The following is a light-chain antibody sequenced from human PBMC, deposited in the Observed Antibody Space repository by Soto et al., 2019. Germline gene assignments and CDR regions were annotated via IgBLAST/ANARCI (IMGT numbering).Light chain of an antibody. V-gene: IGKV1-5*03. J-gene: IGKJ2*03. CDR3: QQYNSYSYS. Sequence: DIQMTQSPSTLSASVGDRVTITCRASQSIGSGLAWYQQKPGKAPDLLTYRPSSLESAVPSRFSGSGSGTEFTLTISSLQPDDFATYYCQQYNSYSYSLGQGTKLEIK. CDR1: QSIGSG. CDR2: RPS.